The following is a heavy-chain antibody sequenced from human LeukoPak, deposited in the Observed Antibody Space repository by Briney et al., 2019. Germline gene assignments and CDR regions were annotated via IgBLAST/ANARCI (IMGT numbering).Heavy chain of an antibody. CDR2: IYPGDSDT. CDR1: GYSFTSYW. Sequence: GESLKISCKGSGYSFTSYWIGWVRQMPGKGLEWVGIIYPGDSDTRYSPSFQGQVTISADKSISTAYLQWSSLKASDTAMYYCARQFVVVPAAIFWFDPWGQGTLVTVSS. V-gene: IGHV5-51*01. CDR3: ARQFVVVPAAIFWFDP. J-gene: IGHJ5*02. D-gene: IGHD2-2*01.